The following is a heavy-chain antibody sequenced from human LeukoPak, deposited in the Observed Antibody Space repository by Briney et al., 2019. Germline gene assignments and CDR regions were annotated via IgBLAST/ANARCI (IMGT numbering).Heavy chain of an antibody. J-gene: IGHJ4*02. CDR3: ARDPDYYGSGSPQHFDY. CDR2: IYYSGST. D-gene: IGHD3-10*01. Sequence: SETLSLTCTVSGGSISSSSYYWGWIRQPPGKGLEWIGSIYYSGSTYYNPSLKSRVTISVDTSKNQFSLKLSSVTAADTAVYYCARDPDYYGSGSPQHFDYWGQGTLVTVSS. V-gene: IGHV4-39*07. CDR1: GGSISSSSYY.